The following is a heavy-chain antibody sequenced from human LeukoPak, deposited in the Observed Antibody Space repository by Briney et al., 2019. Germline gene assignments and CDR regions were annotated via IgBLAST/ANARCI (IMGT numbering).Heavy chain of an antibody. CDR3: ASARLGEFDY. J-gene: IGHJ4*02. D-gene: IGHD3-16*01. CDR2: ISSSGSTI. V-gene: IGHV3-48*03. CDR1: GFTFSSYE. Sequence: PGRSLRLSCAASGFTFSSYEMNWVRQAPGKGLEWVSYISSSGSTIYYAGSVKGRFTISRDNAKNSLYLQMNSLRAEDTAVYYCASARLGEFDYWGQGTLVTVSS.